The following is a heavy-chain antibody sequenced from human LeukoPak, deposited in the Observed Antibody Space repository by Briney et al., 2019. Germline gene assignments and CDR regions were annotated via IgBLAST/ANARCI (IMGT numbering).Heavy chain of an antibody. CDR3: AKIPRSTIFGVVIKGGNWFDP. V-gene: IGHV3-23*01. Sequence: GGSLRLSCAASGFTFSSYAMSWVRQAPGKWLEGVSAISGIGGSTYYADSVKGRFTISRDNSKNMLYLQMNSLRAEDTAVYYCAKIPRSTIFGVVIKGGNWFDPWGQGTLVTVSS. CDR1: GFTFSSYA. CDR2: ISGIGGST. J-gene: IGHJ5*02. D-gene: IGHD3-3*01.